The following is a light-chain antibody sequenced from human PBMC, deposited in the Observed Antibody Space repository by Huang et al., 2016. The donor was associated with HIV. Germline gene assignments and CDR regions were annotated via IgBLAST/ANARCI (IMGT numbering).Light chain of an antibody. Sequence: DIQMTQSTSSLSASVGDRVTITCRASQGISNYLDWYQQKPGKVPKLLIYAASTLQSGVPSRFSVSGSVTDFTLTISSLQPEDVATYYCQKYNSALLFTFGPGTKVVIK. J-gene: IGKJ3*01. CDR1: QGISNY. CDR3: QKYNSALLFT. CDR2: AAS. V-gene: IGKV1-27*01.